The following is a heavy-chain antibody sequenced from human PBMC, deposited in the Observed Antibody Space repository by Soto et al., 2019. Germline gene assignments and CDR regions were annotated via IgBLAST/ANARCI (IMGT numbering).Heavy chain of an antibody. D-gene: IGHD3-22*01. J-gene: IGHJ1*01. CDR1: GFTVSSNY. CDR2: IYSGGST. Sequence: EVQLVESGGGLIQPGGSLRRSCAASGFTVSSNYMSWVREAPGKGLEWVSVIYSGGSTYYADSVKGRFTISRDNSKNTLYLQMNSLRAEDSAVYYCARDRVESGYPEYFQHWVQGTLVTVSS. CDR3: ARDRVESGYPEYFQH. V-gene: IGHV3-53*01.